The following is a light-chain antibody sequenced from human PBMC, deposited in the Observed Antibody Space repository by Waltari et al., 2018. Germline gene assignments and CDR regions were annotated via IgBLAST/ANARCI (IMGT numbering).Light chain of an antibody. Sequence: QTVVTQEPSLSVSPGGTVTLTCALSSGSVSTTSYATWYRQTPGQPPRTRLYTGNTRSSGVPDRFSGSILGNKVALTITGAQADDESDYYCSLYMGSGIWVFGGGTKLTVL. CDR1: SGSVSTTSY. V-gene: IGLV8-61*01. CDR3: SLYMGSGIWV. CDR2: TGN. J-gene: IGLJ3*02.